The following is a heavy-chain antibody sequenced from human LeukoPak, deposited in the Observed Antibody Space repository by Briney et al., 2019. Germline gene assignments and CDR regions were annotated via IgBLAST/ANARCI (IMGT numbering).Heavy chain of an antibody. J-gene: IGHJ4*02. D-gene: IGHD6-6*01. CDR3: ARDVSATARRDY. Sequence: GGSLRLSCAASGFTFSSYSMNWVRQAPGKGLEWVSSISSSSSYIYYADPVKGRFTISRDNAKNSLYLQMNSLRAEDMAVYYCARDVSATARRDYWGQGTLVTVSS. CDR2: ISSSSSYI. V-gene: IGHV3-21*01. CDR1: GFTFSSYS.